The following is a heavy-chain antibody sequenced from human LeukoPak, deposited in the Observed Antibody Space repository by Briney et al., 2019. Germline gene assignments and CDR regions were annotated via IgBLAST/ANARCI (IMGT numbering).Heavy chain of an antibody. D-gene: IGHD2/OR15-2a*01. Sequence: SETLSLTCAVYGGSFSGYYWSWIRQPPGKGLEWIGESNHSGSTNYNPSLKSRVTISVDTSKNQFSLKLGSVTAADTAVYYCARGIVLYGMDVWGQGTTVTVSS. CDR3: ARGIVLYGMDV. CDR1: GGSFSGYY. J-gene: IGHJ6*02. V-gene: IGHV4-34*01. CDR2: SNHSGST.